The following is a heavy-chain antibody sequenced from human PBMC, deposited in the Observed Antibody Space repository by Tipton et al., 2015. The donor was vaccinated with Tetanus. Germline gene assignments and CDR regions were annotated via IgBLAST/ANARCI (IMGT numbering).Heavy chain of an antibody. D-gene: IGHD2-15*01. Sequence: SLRLSCAASGFIFSSYGIHWVRQAPGKGLEWVAVSWYDGTDKYYADSVKGRFTISRDNSKNTLYLQMNSLRAEDTAVYYCARGADCSGGSCLSGDFPNWGQGTQVTVSS. CDR3: ARGADCSGGSCLSGDFPN. J-gene: IGHJ4*02. V-gene: IGHV3-33*01. CDR1: GFIFSSYG. CDR2: SWYDGTDK.